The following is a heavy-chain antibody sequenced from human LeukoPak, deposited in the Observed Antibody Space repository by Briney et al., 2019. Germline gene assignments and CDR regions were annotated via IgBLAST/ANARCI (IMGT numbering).Heavy chain of an antibody. D-gene: IGHD4-17*01. CDR2: IYPGDSET. CDR1: GYNFTNYW. Sequence: RGESLDISCQASGYNFTNYWIGWVRQMPGKGLEWMGIIYPGDSETRYSPSFHGQVTISADKSISTAYLRWSSLKASDTAMYYCARQLGAFTVTTGADYWGQGTLVTVSS. CDR3: ARQLGAFTVTTGADY. V-gene: IGHV5-51*01. J-gene: IGHJ4*02.